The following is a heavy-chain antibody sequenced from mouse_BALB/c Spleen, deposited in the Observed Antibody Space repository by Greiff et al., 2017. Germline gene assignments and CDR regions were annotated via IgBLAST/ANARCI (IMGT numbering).Heavy chain of an antibody. V-gene: IGHV3-2*02. CDR2: ISYSGST. Sequence: EVKLQESGPGLVKPSQSLSLTCTVTGYSITSDYAWNWIRQFPGNKLEWMGYISYSGSTSYNPSLKSRISITRDTSKNQFFLQLNSVTTEDTATYYCARSGYYCDYWGQGTTLTVSS. J-gene: IGHJ2*01. CDR1: GYSITSDYA. CDR3: ARSGYYCDY.